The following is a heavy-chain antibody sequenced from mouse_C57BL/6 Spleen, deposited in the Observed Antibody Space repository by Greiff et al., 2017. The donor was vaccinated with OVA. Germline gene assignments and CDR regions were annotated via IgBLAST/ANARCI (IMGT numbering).Heavy chain of an antibody. D-gene: IGHD2-3*01. CDR1: GYTFTGYW. V-gene: IGHV1-9*01. CDR2: ILPGSGST. CDR3: ARWDDGSRFAY. Sequence: QVQLQQSGAELMKPGASVKLSCKATGYTFTGYWIEWVKQRPGHGLEWIGEILPGSGSTNYNEKFKGKATFTADTSSNTAYMQLSSLTTEDSASYYCARWDDGSRFAYWGQGTLVTVSA. J-gene: IGHJ3*01.